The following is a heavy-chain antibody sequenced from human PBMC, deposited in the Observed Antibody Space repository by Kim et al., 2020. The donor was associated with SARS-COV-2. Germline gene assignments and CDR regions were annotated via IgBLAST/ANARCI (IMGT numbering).Heavy chain of an antibody. J-gene: IGHJ5*02. D-gene: IGHD3-3*01. CDR2: ISGSGGST. CDR1: GFSFSNYG. V-gene: IGHV3-23*01. CDR3: AKSGVVMSWFDP. Sequence: GGSLRLSCAASGFSFSNYGMHWVRQAPGKGLEWVSAISGSGGSTYYADSVKGRFTISRDNSKNTLYLQMNSLRAEDTAVYYCAKSGVVMSWFDPWGQGTLVTVSS.